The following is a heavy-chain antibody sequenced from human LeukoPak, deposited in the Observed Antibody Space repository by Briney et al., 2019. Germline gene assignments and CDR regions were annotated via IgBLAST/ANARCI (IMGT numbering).Heavy chain of an antibody. V-gene: IGHV1-2*02. CDR2: INPNSGGT. Sequence: ASVKVSRKASGYTFTGYSMHWVRQAPGKGLEWMGWINPNSGGTKYAQRFQGRVTMTRDTSIRTAYMELIRLRSDDTAVYYCARGGAMVADFAYFDYSGPRTRGTVSS. CDR3: ARGGAMVADFAYFDY. D-gene: IGHD2-15*01. J-gene: IGHJ4*02. CDR1: GYTFTGYS.